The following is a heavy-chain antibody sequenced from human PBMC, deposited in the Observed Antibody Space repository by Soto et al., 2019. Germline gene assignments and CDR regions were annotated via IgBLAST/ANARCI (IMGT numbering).Heavy chain of an antibody. D-gene: IGHD3-22*01. J-gene: IGHJ4*02. CDR2: ISYDGSNK. CDR3: ARDPYYYDSSGLDY. V-gene: IGHV3-30-3*01. Sequence: QVQLVESGGGVVQPGRSLRLSCAASGFTFSSYAMHWVRQAPGKGLEWVAVISYDGSNKYYADSVKGRFTISRDNSKNTLYLQMNSLRAEDTAVYYCARDPYYYDSSGLDYWGPGTLVTVSS. CDR1: GFTFSSYA.